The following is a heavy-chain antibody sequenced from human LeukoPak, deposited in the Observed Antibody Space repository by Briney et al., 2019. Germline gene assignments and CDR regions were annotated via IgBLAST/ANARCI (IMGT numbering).Heavy chain of an antibody. CDR1: GFTFSSYG. J-gene: IGHJ4*02. V-gene: IGHV3-30*18. Sequence: GGSLRLSCAASGFTFSSYGMHWVRQAPGKGLEWVAVISYDGSNKYYADSVKGRFTISRVNSKNTLYLQMNSLRAEDTAVYYCAKDRTDLGSYFDYWGQGTLVTVSS. CDR2: ISYDGSNK. CDR3: AKDRTDLGSYFDY. D-gene: IGHD1-26*01.